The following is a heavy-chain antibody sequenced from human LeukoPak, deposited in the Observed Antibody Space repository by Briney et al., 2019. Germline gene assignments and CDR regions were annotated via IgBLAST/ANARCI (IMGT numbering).Heavy chain of an antibody. V-gene: IGHV3-23*01. CDR2: ISGSGGTT. CDR1: GFAFSNYA. D-gene: IGHD3-22*01. CDR3: AKDFDSSGYHYWYFDL. J-gene: IGHJ2*01. Sequence: GGSLILSCEASGFAFSNYAMSWVRQAPGKGLEWVASISGSGGTTNYADPVKGRFTISRDNSRTTLYLQMNGLSAEDAAFYYCAKDFDSSGYHYWYFDLWGRGTLVAVSS.